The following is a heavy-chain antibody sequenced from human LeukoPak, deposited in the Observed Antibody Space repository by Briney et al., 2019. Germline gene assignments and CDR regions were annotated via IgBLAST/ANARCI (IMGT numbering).Heavy chain of an antibody. Sequence: GGSLRLSCAASGFTFSSYSMNWVRQAPGKGLEWVSYISSSSSTIYYADSVKGRFTISRDNAKNSLYLQMNSLRAEDTAVYYCATAGYSSSWEFDYWGQGTLVTVSS. CDR3: ATAGYSSSWEFDY. CDR1: GFTFSSYS. CDR2: ISSSSSTI. D-gene: IGHD6-13*01. J-gene: IGHJ4*02. V-gene: IGHV3-48*01.